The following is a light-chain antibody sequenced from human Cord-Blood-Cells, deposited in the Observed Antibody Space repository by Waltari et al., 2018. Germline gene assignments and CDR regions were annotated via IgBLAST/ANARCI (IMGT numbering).Light chain of an antibody. CDR1: KVGDKY. V-gene: IGLV3-1*01. Sequence: SYELTQPPSVSVSPGQPASITCSGDKVGDKYACWYQQKPGQSPVLVIYQDSKRPSGIHERFSGSNSGNTATLTISGTQAMDEADYYCQAWDSSTAVFGGGTKLTVL. CDR3: QAWDSSTAV. J-gene: IGLJ2*01. CDR2: QDS.